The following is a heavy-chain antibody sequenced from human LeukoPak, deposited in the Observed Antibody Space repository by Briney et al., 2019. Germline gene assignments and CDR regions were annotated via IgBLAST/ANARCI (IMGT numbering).Heavy chain of an antibody. D-gene: IGHD3-9*01. CDR3: ARTNRYYDVLTGYYLVIDY. CDR2: IYSGGST. Sequence: GGSLRLSCAASGFTVSSNYMSWVRQAPGRGLEWVSLIYSGGSTYYADSVKGRFTISRDNSKNTLYLQMNSLRAEDTAVYYCARTNRYYDVLTGYYLVIDYWGQGTLVTVTS. CDR1: GFTVSSNY. V-gene: IGHV3-53*01. J-gene: IGHJ4*02.